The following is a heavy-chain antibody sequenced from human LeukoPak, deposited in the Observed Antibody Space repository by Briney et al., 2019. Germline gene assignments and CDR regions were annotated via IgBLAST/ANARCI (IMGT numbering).Heavy chain of an antibody. Sequence: PSETLSLTCGVSGGSITSTNYWTWVRQPPGKGLEWIGEVNLQGSTNYNPSLMGRVAISVDMSENHISLQLTSVTAADTAVYYCARLGFGITLSGVVNGQWWFDPWGQGTLVTVSS. D-gene: IGHD3-3*01. V-gene: IGHV4-4*02. CDR1: GGSITSTNY. CDR3: ARLGFGITLSGVVNGQWWFDP. J-gene: IGHJ5*02. CDR2: VNLQGST.